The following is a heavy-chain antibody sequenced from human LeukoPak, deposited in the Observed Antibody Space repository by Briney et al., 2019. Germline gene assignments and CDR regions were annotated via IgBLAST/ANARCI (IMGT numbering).Heavy chain of an antibody. CDR1: GLTFNNFV. J-gene: IGHJ3*02. Sequence: GGSLRPSFAASGLTFNNFVMSWVAQAPGKGLRGVWAFLGSGGITSYADSVKGRFTISRDNSKNTLYLQMNSLRAEDTAVYYCAKDYSLRYFDWSHDAFDIWGQGTMVTVSS. CDR3: AKDYSLRYFDWSHDAFDI. CDR2: FLGSGGIT. V-gene: IGHV3-23*01. D-gene: IGHD3-9*01.